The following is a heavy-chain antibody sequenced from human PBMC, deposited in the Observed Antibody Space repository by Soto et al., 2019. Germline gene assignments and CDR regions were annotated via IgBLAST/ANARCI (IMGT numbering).Heavy chain of an antibody. CDR2: IYWDDDK. Sequence: QITLKESGPTLVKPTQTLTLTCTFSGFSLSTSGVGVGWIRQPPGKALEWLALIYWDDDKRYSPSLKSRLTTTKDTSKTQVVLTMTNMDPVETATYYCARLQYYYDSSGIDYWGQGTLVTVSS. CDR1: GFSLSTSGVG. D-gene: IGHD3-22*01. V-gene: IGHV2-5*02. CDR3: ARLQYYYDSSGIDY. J-gene: IGHJ4*02.